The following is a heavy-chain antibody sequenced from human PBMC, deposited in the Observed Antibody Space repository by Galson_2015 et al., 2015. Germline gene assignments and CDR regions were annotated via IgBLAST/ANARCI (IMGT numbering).Heavy chain of an antibody. CDR2: IKQDGSEK. D-gene: IGHD2-21*02. J-gene: IGHJ4*02. CDR1: GLTFSSYW. CDR3: ATDPPGGDFPFDY. Sequence: SLRLSCAASGLTFSSYWMSWVRQAPGKGLEWVANIKQDGSEKYYVDSVKGRFTISRDNAKNSLYLQMYSLTDEDTAVYYCATDPPGGDFPFDYWGQGTLVTVSS. V-gene: IGHV3-7*04.